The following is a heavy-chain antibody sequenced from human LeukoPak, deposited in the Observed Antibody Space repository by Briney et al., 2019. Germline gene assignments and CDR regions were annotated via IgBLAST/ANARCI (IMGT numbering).Heavy chain of an antibody. CDR2: INHSGST. V-gene: IGHV4-34*01. CDR3: AKSPSGRGGYNWFDP. J-gene: IGHJ5*02. Sequence: SETPSLTCAVYGGSFSGYYWSWIRQPPGKGLEWIGEINHSGSTNYNPSLKSRVTISVDTSKNQFSLKLSSVTAADTAVYYCAKSPSGRGGYNWFDPWGQGTLVTVSS. CDR1: GGSFSGYY. D-gene: IGHD3-16*01.